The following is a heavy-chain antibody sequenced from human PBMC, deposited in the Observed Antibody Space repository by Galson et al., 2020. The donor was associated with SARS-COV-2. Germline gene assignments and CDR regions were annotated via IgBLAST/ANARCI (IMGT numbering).Heavy chain of an antibody. CDR3: ARDDWGPDY. Sequence: TGGSLRLSCEVSGFIFADYWMNWVRLAPGKGLEWVANIDQDGGEKNYVDSVKGRFTISRDNAKNSLFLQMNSLTVEDTAVYYCARDDWGPDYGGQGTLVTVSS. CDR1: GFIFADYW. J-gene: IGHJ4*02. V-gene: IGHV3-7*01. CDR2: IDQDGGEK. D-gene: IGHD3-9*01.